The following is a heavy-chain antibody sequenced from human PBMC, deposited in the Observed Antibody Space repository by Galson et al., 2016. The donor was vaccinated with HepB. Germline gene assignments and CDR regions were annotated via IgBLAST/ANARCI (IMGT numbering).Heavy chain of an antibody. Sequence: SLRLSCAASGFTFSNYWMSWVRQAPGKGLEWVANIKQDGNEKYYVDSVKGRFTISRDNAKISMYLQMNSLRAEDTAVYYCARDGEYYYGSGSYAETWGQGTLVTVSS. CDR2: IKQDGNEK. J-gene: IGHJ5*02. CDR1: GFTFSNYW. CDR3: ARDGEYYYGSGSYAET. D-gene: IGHD3-10*01. V-gene: IGHV3-7*03.